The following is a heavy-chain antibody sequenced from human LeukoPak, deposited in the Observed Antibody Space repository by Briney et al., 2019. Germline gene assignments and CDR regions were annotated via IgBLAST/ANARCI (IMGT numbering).Heavy chain of an antibody. D-gene: IGHD2-21*02. CDR2: ITPIFGTP. CDR3: ARGWLAETTVVTPYNY. V-gene: IGHV1-69*13. CDR1: GGTFSSYA. J-gene: IGHJ4*02. Sequence: GASVKVSCKASGGTFSSYAISWVRQAPGQGLEWMGGITPIFGTPNYAQKFQGRVTITAVESMSTAYMELSSLRSEDTAVYYCARGWLAETTVVTPYNYWGQGTLVTVSS.